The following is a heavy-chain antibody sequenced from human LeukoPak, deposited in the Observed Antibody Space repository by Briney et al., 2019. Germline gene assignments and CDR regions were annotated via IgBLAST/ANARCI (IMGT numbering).Heavy chain of an antibody. CDR3: ARAPRGGYCSSTSCHLFDY. V-gene: IGHV1-69*06. J-gene: IGHJ4*02. Sequence: SVKVSCKASGGTFSSYAISWVRQAPGQGPEWMGGIIPIFGTANYAQKFQGRVTITADKSTSTAYMGLSSLRSEDTAVYYCARAPRGGYCSSTSCHLFDYWGQGTLVTVSS. D-gene: IGHD2-2*01. CDR2: IIPIFGTA. CDR1: GGTFSSYA.